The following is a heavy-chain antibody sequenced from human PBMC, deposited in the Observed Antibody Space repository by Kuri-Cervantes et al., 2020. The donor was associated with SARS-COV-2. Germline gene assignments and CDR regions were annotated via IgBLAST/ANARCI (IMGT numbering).Heavy chain of an antibody. Sequence: GESLKISCAASGFTFSSYAMHWVRQAPGKGLEWVAVISYDGSNKYYADSVKGRFTISRDNSKNTLYLQMNSLRAEDTAVYYCAKVSLVVGAKHIDYWGQGTLVTVSS. D-gene: IGHD1-26*01. V-gene: IGHV3-30*04. CDR1: GFTFSSYA. CDR2: ISYDGSNK. CDR3: AKVSLVVGAKHIDY. J-gene: IGHJ4*02.